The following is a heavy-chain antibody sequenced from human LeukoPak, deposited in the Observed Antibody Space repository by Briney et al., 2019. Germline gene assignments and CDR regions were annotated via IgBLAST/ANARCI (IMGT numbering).Heavy chain of an antibody. CDR2: INPSGGST. CDR3: AMVRGEDAFDI. Sequence: ASVKVSCKASGYTFTSYYMHWVRQAPGQGLEWMGIINPSGGSTSYAQKFQGRVTITADKSTSTAYMELSSLRSEDTAVYYCAMVRGEDAFDIWGQGTMVTVSS. V-gene: IGHV1-46*01. D-gene: IGHD3-10*01. J-gene: IGHJ3*02. CDR1: GYTFTSYY.